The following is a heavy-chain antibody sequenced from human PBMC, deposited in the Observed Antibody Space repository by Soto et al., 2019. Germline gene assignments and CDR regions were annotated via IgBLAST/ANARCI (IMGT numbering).Heavy chain of an antibody. D-gene: IGHD5-18*01. CDR3: ARGYGETRSSTIGC. Sequence: GGSLRLSCAASGFTFSNYGMHWVRQAPGKGLEWVAVISYDGSNKYHADSVKGRFTISRDNSKNTLYLQMNSLRAEDTAVYYCARGYGETRSSTIGCWGQGTLVTVSS. V-gene: IGHV3-30*03. J-gene: IGHJ4*02. CDR2: ISYDGSNK. CDR1: GFTFSNYG.